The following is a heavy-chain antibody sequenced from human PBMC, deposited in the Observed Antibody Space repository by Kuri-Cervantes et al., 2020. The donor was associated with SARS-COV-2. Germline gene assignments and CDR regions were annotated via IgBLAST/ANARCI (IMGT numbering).Heavy chain of an antibody. V-gene: IGHV4-59*12. Sequence: GSLRLSCTASGGSISSYYWSWIRQPPGKGLEWIGYIYYSGSTNYNPSLKSRVTISVDTSKNQFSLKLSSVTAADTAVYYCARDRPWQGYFDLWGRGTLVTVSS. CDR2: IYYSGST. CDR1: GGSISSYY. J-gene: IGHJ2*01. CDR3: ARDRPWQGYFDL.